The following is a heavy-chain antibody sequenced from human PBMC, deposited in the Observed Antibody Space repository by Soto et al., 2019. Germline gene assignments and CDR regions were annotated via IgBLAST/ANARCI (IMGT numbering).Heavy chain of an antibody. D-gene: IGHD3-10*01. CDR2: ISAYNGNT. CDR3: GKGGRGSGPIADYYYYGMDV. Sequence: QVQLVQSGAEVKKPGASVKVSCKASGYTFTSYGISWVRQAPGQGLEWMGWISAYNGNTNYAQKLQGRVTMTTDTTTRTGLMELRSLKTDDTAVDFWGKGGRGSGPIADYYYYGMDVWGQGTTVTVSS. CDR1: GYTFTSYG. J-gene: IGHJ6*02. V-gene: IGHV1-18*01.